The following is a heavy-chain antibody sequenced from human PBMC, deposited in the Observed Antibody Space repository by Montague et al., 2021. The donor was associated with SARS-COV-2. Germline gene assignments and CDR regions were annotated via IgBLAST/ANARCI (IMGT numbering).Heavy chain of an antibody. V-gene: IGHV3-48*03. CDR1: GFTFSSYE. D-gene: IGHD5-18*01. CDR2: ISSSGSTI. CDR3: ARDRPWIQLWSYYYGMDV. J-gene: IGHJ6*02. Sequence: SLRLSCAASGFTFSSYEMNWVRQAPGKGLEWVSYISSSGSTIYYADSVKGRFTISRDNAKNSLYLQMNSLRAEDTAVYYCARDRPWIQLWSYYYGMDVWGQGTTVTVSS.